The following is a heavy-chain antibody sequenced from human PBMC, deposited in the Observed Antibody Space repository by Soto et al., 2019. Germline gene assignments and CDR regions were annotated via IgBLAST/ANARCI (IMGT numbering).Heavy chain of an antibody. CDR1: GGSFSGYY. CDR2: INHSGST. V-gene: IGHV4-34*01. J-gene: IGHJ4*02. CDR3: ASKHDY. Sequence: SETLSLTCAVYGGSFSGYYWSWIRQPPGKGLEWIGEINHSGSTNYNPYLKSRVTISVDTSKNQFSLKLSSVTAADTAVYYCASKHDYWGQGTLVTVSS.